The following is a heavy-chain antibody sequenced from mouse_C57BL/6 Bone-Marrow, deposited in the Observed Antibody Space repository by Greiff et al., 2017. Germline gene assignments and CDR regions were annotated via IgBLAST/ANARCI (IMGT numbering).Heavy chain of an antibody. Sequence: VHLVESGPELVKPGASVKISCKASGYAFSSSWMNWVKQRPGKGLEWIGRIYPGDGDTNYNGKFKGKATLTADKSSSTAYMQLSSLTSEDSAVYFCARGDYYYGSSPSYYAMDYWGQGTSVTVSS. CDR3: ARGDYYYGSSPSYYAMDY. J-gene: IGHJ4*01. CDR2: IYPGDGDT. CDR1: GYAFSSSW. D-gene: IGHD1-1*01. V-gene: IGHV1-82*01.